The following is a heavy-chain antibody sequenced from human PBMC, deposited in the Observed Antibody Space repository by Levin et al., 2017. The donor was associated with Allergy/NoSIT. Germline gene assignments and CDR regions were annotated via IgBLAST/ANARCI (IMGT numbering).Heavy chain of an antibody. CDR3: ARQLGNFWSGYNYFDY. V-gene: IGHV3-48*03. CDR1: GFTFSSYE. CDR2: ISSTGSTI. D-gene: IGHD3-3*01. J-gene: IGHJ4*02. Sequence: LSLTCSASGFTFSSYEMNWVRRAPGKGLEWVSYISSTGSTIYSADSVKGRFTISRDNAKNSLYLHMNSLRAEDTAVYYCARQLGNFWSGYNYFDYWGQGTLVTVSS.